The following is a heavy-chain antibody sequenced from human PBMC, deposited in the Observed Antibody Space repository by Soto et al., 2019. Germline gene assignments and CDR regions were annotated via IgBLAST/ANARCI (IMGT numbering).Heavy chain of an antibody. CDR3: ASDGLTTARYGYYGMDV. V-gene: IGHV1-18*01. CDR1: GYTFTSYG. D-gene: IGHD4-4*01. J-gene: IGHJ6*02. Sequence: QVQLVQSGAEVKKPGASVKVSCKASGYTFTSYGISWVRQAPGQGLEWMGWISAYNGNTNYAQKLQGRVTMITDTSTSTAYMELRSLRSDDTAVYYCASDGLTTARYGYYGMDVWGQGTTVTVSS. CDR2: ISAYNGNT.